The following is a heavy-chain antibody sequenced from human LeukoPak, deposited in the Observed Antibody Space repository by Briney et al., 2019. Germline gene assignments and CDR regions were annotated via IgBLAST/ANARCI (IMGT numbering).Heavy chain of an antibody. CDR1: GYSFTSYW. V-gene: IGHV5-51*01. CDR2: IYPGDSDT. J-gene: IGHJ3*02. Sequence: GESLKISSKGSGYSFTSYWIGWVRQMPGKGLEWMGIIYPGDSDTRYSPSFQGQVTISADKSISTPYLQWSSLKASDTAMYYCARIKDIVVVPAAAGDAFDIWGQGTMVTVSS. D-gene: IGHD2-2*01. CDR3: ARIKDIVVVPAAAGDAFDI.